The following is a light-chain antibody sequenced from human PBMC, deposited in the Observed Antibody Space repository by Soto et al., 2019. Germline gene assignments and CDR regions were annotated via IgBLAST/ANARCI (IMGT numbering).Light chain of an antibody. CDR2: EVS. CDR1: NVDVGGYNY. V-gene: IGLV2-14*01. Sequence: QSVLTQPASVSGSPGQSITISCTGTNVDVGGYNYVSWYQHHPGKAPKLLIFEVSNRPSGVSNRFSGSKSGNTASLTISGLQAEDESDYYCCSYAGGNYVFGTGTKVTVL. J-gene: IGLJ1*01. CDR3: CSYAGGNYV.